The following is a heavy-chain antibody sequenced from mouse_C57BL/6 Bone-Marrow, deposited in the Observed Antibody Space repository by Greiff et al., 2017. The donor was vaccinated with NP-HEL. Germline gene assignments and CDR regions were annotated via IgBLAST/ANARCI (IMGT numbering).Heavy chain of an antibody. Sequence: DVKLQESGGGLVKSGGSLKLSCAASGFTFSSYAMSWVRQTPEKRLEWVATISDGGSYTYYPDNVKGRFTISRDNAKNNLYLQMSHLKSEDTAMYYCARAYYDYLYAMDYWGQGTSVTVSS. CDR2: ISDGGSYT. D-gene: IGHD2-4*01. V-gene: IGHV5-4*03. CDR3: ARAYYDYLYAMDY. J-gene: IGHJ4*01. CDR1: GFTFSSYA.